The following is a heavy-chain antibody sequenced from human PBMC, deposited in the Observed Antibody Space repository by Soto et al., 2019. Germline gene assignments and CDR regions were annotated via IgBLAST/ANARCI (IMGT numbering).Heavy chain of an antibody. CDR3: VTQGAGYDSSGPHGY. Sequence: ASVKVSCKASGYTFTSYGISWVRQAPGQGLEWMGWISAYNGNTNYAQKLQGRVTMTTDTSTSTAYMELRSLRSDDTAVYYCVTQGAGYDSSGPHGYWGQGTLVTVSS. CDR2: ISAYNGNT. J-gene: IGHJ4*02. V-gene: IGHV1-18*04. D-gene: IGHD3-22*01. CDR1: GYTFTSYG.